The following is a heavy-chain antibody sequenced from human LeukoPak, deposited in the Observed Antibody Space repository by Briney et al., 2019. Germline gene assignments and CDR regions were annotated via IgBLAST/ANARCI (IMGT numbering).Heavy chain of an antibody. J-gene: IGHJ3*02. V-gene: IGHV4-59*01. CDR3: ARPQNGFWSGQGAFDI. CDR2: IYYSGST. Sequence: SETLSLTCTVSGGSISSDYWSWIRQPPGKGLEWIGRIYYSGSTNYNPSLKSRVTISVDTSKNQFSLKLSPVTAADTAVYYCARPQNGFWSGQGAFDIWGQGTMVTVSS. CDR1: GGSISSDY. D-gene: IGHD3-3*01.